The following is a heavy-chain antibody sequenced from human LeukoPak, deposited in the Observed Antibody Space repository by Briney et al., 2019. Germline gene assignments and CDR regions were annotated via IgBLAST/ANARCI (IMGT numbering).Heavy chain of an antibody. CDR1: GFTFCSYA. Sequence: GRSLRLSCAASGFTFCSYALHWVRQAPGKGLEWVAIISYDGRKAYYAGSVKGRFTISRDDSRHTLHLQMNGLRPEDTAVYYCTRDSVTTAYYFDFWGQGTLVTVSS. D-gene: IGHD4-17*01. CDR2: ISYDGRKA. CDR3: TRDSVTTAYYFDF. J-gene: IGHJ4*02. V-gene: IGHV3-30*04.